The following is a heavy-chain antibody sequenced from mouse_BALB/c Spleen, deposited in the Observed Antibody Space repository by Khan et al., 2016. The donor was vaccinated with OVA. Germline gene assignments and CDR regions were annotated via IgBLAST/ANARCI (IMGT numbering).Heavy chain of an antibody. D-gene: IGHD2-14*01. CDR3: ARDGAYYRYSWFAY. CDR2: IIPNNGGT. V-gene: IGHV1-18*01. Sequence: EVQLQQSGPELVKPGASVKISCRTSGYTFTEYTMHWVKQSHGKSLEWIGGIIPNNGGTKYNQKFKGKATLTIDKSYSTCYMELRSLTSVDSAVYYGARDGAYYRYSWFAYWGQGTLVTVSA. J-gene: IGHJ3*01. CDR1: GYTFTEYT.